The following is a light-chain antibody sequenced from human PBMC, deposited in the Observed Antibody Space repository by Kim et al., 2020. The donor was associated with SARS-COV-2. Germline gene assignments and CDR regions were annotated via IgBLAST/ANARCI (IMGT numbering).Light chain of an antibody. CDR3: QQYNNWPQT. J-gene: IGKJ1*01. CDR2: GAS. CDR1: QSVSSN. V-gene: IGKV3-15*01. Sequence: EIVMTQSPATLSVSPGERATLSCRASQSVSSNLAWYQQKPGQAPRLIIYGASTRATGIPARFSGSGSGTEFTLTISSLQSEDFAVYYCQQYNNWPQTFGQVTKVDIK.